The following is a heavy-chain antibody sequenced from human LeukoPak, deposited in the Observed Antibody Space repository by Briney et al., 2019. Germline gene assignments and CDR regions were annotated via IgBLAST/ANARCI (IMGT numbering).Heavy chain of an antibody. Sequence: SATLSLTCTVSGGSISSYYWSWIRQPPGKGLEWIGYIYYSGSTNYKPSLKSRVTISVETSKNQFSLKLRSVTAADAAVYYCARVTGYMIEDYFDYWGQGTLVTVSS. V-gene: IGHV4-59*01. J-gene: IGHJ4*02. CDR1: GGSISSYY. D-gene: IGHD3-22*01. CDR3: ARVTGYMIEDYFDY. CDR2: IYYSGST.